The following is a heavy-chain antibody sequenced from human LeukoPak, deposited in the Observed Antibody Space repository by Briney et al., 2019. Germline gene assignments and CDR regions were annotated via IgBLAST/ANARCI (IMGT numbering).Heavy chain of an antibody. D-gene: IGHD2-8*01. CDR3: AAYCTNGVCPPGAFDI. J-gene: IGHJ3*02. Sequence: GGSLRLSCAASGFTFSIYAMSWVRQAPGKGLEWVSAISANGGSTYYADSVRGRFTISRDNSENTLYLQMNTLRAEDTAVYYCAAYCTNGVCPPGAFDIWGQGTTVTVSS. CDR2: ISANGGST. CDR1: GFTFSIYA. V-gene: IGHV3-23*01.